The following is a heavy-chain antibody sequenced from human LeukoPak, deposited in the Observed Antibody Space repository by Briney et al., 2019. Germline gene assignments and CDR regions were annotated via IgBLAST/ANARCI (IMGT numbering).Heavy chain of an antibody. Sequence: GSSVKVSCKASGSTFSSYAISWVRQAPGQGLEWMGRIIPILGIANYAQKFQGRVTITADKSTSTAYMELSSLRSEDTAVYYCARGSVDIYYFDYWGQGTLVTVSS. CDR1: GSTFSSYA. V-gene: IGHV1-69*04. CDR3: ARGSVDIYYFDY. J-gene: IGHJ4*02. CDR2: IIPILGIA. D-gene: IGHD3-10*01.